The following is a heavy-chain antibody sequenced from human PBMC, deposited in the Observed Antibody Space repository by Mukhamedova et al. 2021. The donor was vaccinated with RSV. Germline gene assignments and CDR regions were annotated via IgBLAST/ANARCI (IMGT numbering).Heavy chain of an antibody. J-gene: IGHJ4*02. CDR1: GGSIIDYY. D-gene: IGHD5-24*01. CDR3: ARGHGALDY. Sequence: GGSIIDYYGSWIRQLPGKGLEWIGYIYYSGSTDYNPSLKSRVTISVDTSKNQFSLRLTSVTAADTAVYYCARGHGALDYWGQGGRVT. CDR2: IYYSGST. V-gene: IGHV4-59*01.